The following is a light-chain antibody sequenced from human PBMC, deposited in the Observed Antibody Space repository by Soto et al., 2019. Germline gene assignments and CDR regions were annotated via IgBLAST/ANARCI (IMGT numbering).Light chain of an antibody. Sequence: QSVLTQPASVSGSPGQSITISSTGTSSDVGAYDYVSWYQQHPGKAPMFMIYEVTNRPSGVSHRFSGSKSGNTASLTISGLQAEDEADYYCSSYTTTSTYVFGTGTKVTVL. CDR1: SSDVGAYDY. CDR3: SSYTTTSTYV. V-gene: IGLV2-14*01. CDR2: EVT. J-gene: IGLJ1*01.